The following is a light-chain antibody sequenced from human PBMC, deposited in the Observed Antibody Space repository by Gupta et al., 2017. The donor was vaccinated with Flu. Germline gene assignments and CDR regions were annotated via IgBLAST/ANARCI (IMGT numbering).Light chain of an antibody. V-gene: IGLV7-46*01. CDR2: DTS. Sequence: QAVVTQDPSLPVSPGGPVTRPHGPSTDAVTSGHYPYWFQQKPGPAPRTLIYDTSNQPSWTPARFSGSLLGGKAALTLAGAQPEDEANYYCLLADSGSWVFGGGTKLTVL. CDR3: LLADSGSWV. CDR1: TDAVTSGHY. J-gene: IGLJ3*02.